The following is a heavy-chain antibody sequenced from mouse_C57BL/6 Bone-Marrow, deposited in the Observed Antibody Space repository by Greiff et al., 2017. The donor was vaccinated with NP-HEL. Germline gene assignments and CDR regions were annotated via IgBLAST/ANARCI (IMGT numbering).Heavy chain of an antibody. J-gene: IGHJ2*01. CDR1: GYTFTDYN. V-gene: IGHV1-18*01. Sequence: EVQLQESGPELVKPGASVKIPCKASGYTFTDYNMDWVKQSHGKSLEWIGDINPNNGGTIYNQKFKGKATLTVDKSSSTAYMELRSLTSEDTAVYYCAREQKNGYDEFDYWGQGTTLTVSS. CDR3: AREQKNGYDEFDY. CDR2: INPNNGGT. D-gene: IGHD2-2*01.